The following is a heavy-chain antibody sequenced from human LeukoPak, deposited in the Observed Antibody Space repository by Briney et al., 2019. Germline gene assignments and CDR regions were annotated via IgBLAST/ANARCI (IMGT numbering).Heavy chain of an antibody. CDR2: ISYDGSNK. CDR1: GFTFSSYG. Sequence: GGSLRLSCAASGFTFSSYGMHWVRQAPGKGLEWVAVISYDGSNKYYADSVKGRFTISRDNSKNTLYLHMHSLRAEDTAVYYCVRDGDDFNFDYWGQGSLVTVSS. V-gene: IGHV3-30*03. D-gene: IGHD5-24*01. J-gene: IGHJ4*02. CDR3: VRDGDDFNFDY.